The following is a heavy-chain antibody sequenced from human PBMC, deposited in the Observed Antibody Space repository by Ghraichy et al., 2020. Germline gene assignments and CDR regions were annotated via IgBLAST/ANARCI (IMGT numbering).Heavy chain of an antibody. J-gene: IGHJ4*01. CDR1: GFSVGSNY. CDR2: IYSGGDT. D-gene: IGHD2/OR15-2a*01. CDR3: ARRPGN. V-gene: IGHV3-66*04. Sequence: GESLNISCAASGFSVGSNYMSWVRQAPGKGLEWVSCIYSGGDTHYADSVKGRFTISRDSSKNTLYLQMNSLRAEDTAVDYCARRPGNWGHGTLVTVSS.